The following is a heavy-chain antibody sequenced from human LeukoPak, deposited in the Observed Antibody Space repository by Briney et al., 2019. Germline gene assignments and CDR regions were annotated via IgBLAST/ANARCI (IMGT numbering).Heavy chain of an antibody. Sequence: PGGSLRLSCAASGFTFTTYAMSWARQAPGKGLEWVSGISDSGGSTYYADSVKGRFTISRDNSKNTLYLQMNSLRAEDTAVYYCAKMPVSYSSGWSNFDYWGQGTLVTVSS. CDR3: AKMPVSYSSGWSNFDY. D-gene: IGHD6-19*01. CDR2: ISDSGGST. J-gene: IGHJ4*02. CDR1: GFTFTTYA. V-gene: IGHV3-23*01.